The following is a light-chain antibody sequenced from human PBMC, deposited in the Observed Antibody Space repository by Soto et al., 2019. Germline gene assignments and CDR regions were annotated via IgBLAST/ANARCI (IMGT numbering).Light chain of an antibody. V-gene: IGKV3-15*01. Sequence: EIVMTQSPDTLSVSPGERATLSCRASQSVSSKLAWYQQKPGQTPRLLINDGSTRVTGIPARFSGSGSGTEFTLTISSLQSEDFAVYYCQQYNNWPPWTFGQGTTVEIK. CDR3: QQYNNWPPWT. J-gene: IGKJ1*01. CDR2: DGS. CDR1: QSVSSK.